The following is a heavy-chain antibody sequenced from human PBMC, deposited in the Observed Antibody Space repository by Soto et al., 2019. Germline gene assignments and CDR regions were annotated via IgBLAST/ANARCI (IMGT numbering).Heavy chain of an antibody. J-gene: IGHJ4*02. Sequence: QVRLVQSGAEVKKPGASVSISCKTSGFTFTTYYMHWVRQAPGQGLEWMMDPSGGSTTYDQKFQWRITMTNYMSTSTVYMELSSLRSEDTYVYYCARVPYDTTCYYAFWGQGTLVTVSS. CDR1: GFTFTTYY. CDR2: MDPSGGST. D-gene: IGHD3-22*01. V-gene: IGHV1-46*01. CDR3: ARVPYDTTCYYAF.